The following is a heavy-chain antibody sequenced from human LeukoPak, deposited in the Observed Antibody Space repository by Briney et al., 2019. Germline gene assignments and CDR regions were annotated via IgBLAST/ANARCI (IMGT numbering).Heavy chain of an antibody. V-gene: IGHV3-7*01. Sequence: GGSLRLSCAASGFTFSSYWMSWVRQAPGKGLEWVANIKRDGSEKYYVDFVKGRFTISRDNAKNSLYLQMYSLRAEDTAVYYCARDRYDFWSGYYYWGQGTLVTVSS. J-gene: IGHJ4*02. CDR3: ARDRYDFWSGYYY. CDR1: GFTFSSYW. D-gene: IGHD3-3*01. CDR2: IKRDGSEK.